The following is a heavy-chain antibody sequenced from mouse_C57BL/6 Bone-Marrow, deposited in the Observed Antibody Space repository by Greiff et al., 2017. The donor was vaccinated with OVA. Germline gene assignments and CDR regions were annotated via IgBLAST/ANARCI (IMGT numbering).Heavy chain of an antibody. CDR3: ARWDTTVVADY. CDR1: GYTFTSYW. V-gene: IGHV1-64*01. J-gene: IGHJ2*01. D-gene: IGHD1-1*01. Sequence: QVQLQQPGAELVKPGASVKLSCKASGYTFTSYWMPWVKQRPGQGLEWIGMIHPNSGSTNYNEKLKSKATLTVDKSSSTAYLQLSSLTSEDSAVYYCARWDTTVVADYWGQGTTLTVSS. CDR2: IHPNSGST.